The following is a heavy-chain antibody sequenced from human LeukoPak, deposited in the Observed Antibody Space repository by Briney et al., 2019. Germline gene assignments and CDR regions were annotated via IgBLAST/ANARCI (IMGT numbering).Heavy chain of an antibody. J-gene: IGHJ4*02. CDR3: ARLKNGDYEDY. V-gene: IGHV4-59*08. D-gene: IGHD4-17*01. CDR2: IYYSGST. Sequence: SETLSLTCTVSGGSISSYYWSWIRQPPGKGLEWNGYIYYSGSTNYNPSLKSRVTISVDTSKNQFSLKLSSVTAADTAVYYCARLKNGDYEDYWGQGTLVTVSS. CDR1: GGSISSYY.